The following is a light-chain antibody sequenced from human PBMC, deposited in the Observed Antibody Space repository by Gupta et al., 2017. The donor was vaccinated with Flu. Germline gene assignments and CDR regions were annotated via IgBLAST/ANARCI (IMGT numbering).Light chain of an antibody. CDR3: QQYYATLALT. CDR1: NF. V-gene: IGKV4-1*01. Sequence: NFIRGYQQKPGQPPKLLIYWASTRESGVPDRFNGSGSGTDFTLTISSLQAEDVAVYYCQQYYATLALTFGGGTKVEIK. CDR2: WAS. J-gene: IGKJ4*01.